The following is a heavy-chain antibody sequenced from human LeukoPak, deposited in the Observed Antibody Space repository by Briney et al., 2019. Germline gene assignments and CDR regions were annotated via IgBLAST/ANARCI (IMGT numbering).Heavy chain of an antibody. D-gene: IGHD3-10*01. Sequence: ASVKVSCKASGYTFTSYGISWVRQAPGQGLEWMGWISAYNSNTNYAQKLQGRVTMTTDTSTSTAYMELRSLRSDDTAVYYCARRPLWFGELSTFDYWGQGSLVTVSS. CDR1: GYTFTSYG. CDR2: ISAYNSNT. J-gene: IGHJ4*02. CDR3: ARRPLWFGELSTFDY. V-gene: IGHV1-18*01.